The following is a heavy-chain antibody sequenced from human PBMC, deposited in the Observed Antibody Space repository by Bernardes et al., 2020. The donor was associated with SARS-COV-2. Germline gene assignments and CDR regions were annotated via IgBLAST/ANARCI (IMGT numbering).Heavy chain of an antibody. Sequence: SETLSLTCTVSGGSISSSSYYWGWIRQPPGKGLEWIGSIYYSGSTYYNPSLKSRVTISVDTSKNQFSLKLSSVTAADTAVYYCARHPTGTTLVGYYYYGMDVWGQGTTVTVSS. V-gene: IGHV4-39*01. CDR1: GGSISSSSYY. D-gene: IGHD1-1*01. J-gene: IGHJ6*02. CDR3: ARHPTGTTLVGYYYYGMDV. CDR2: IYYSGST.